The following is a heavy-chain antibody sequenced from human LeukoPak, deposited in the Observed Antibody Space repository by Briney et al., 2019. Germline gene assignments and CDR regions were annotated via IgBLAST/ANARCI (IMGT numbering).Heavy chain of an antibody. CDR3: TTESGYGSDFDY. CDR1: GFTFSNAW. D-gene: IGHD3-10*01. CDR2: IKSKTDGGTT. Sequence: GGSLRLSCAASGFTFSNAWMSWVRQAPGKGLEWVGRIKSKTDGGTTDYAAPVKGRFTISRDDSKNTLYLQMNCLKTEDTAVYYCTTESGYGSDFDYWGQGTLVTVSS. V-gene: IGHV3-15*01. J-gene: IGHJ4*02.